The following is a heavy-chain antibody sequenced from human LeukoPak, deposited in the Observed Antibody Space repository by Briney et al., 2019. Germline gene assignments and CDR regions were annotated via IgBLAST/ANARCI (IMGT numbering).Heavy chain of an antibody. CDR1: GFTFSSYG. J-gene: IGHJ6*02. CDR2: ISYDGSNK. CDR3: ARDQGSSSGYYFYYYYYGMDV. D-gene: IGHD3-22*01. V-gene: IGHV3-30*03. Sequence: GGSLRLSCAASGFTFSSYGMHWVRQAPGKGLEWVAVISYDGSNKYYADSVKGRFTISRDNSKNTLYLQMNSLRAEDTAVYYCARDQGSSSGYYFYYYYYGMDVWGQGTTVTVSS.